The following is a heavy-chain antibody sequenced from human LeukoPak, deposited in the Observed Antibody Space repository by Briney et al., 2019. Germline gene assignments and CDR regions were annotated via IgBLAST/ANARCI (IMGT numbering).Heavy chain of an antibody. D-gene: IGHD3-22*01. CDR2: IYYSGST. CDR3: ARRLYYYDSSGYLEGYFDY. Sequence: SETLSLTCTVSGGSISSSSYYWGWIRQPPGKGLEWIGSIYYSGSTYYNPSLKSRVTISVDTSKSQFSLKLSSVTAADTAVYYCARRLYYYDSSGYLEGYFDYWGQGTLVTVSS. J-gene: IGHJ4*02. V-gene: IGHV4-39*01. CDR1: GGSISSSSYY.